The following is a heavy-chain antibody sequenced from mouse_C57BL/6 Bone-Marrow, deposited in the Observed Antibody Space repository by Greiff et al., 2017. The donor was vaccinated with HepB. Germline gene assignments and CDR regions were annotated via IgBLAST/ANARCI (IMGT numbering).Heavy chain of an antibody. CDR3: ARWDYGSSYPYWYFDV. V-gene: IGHV1-78*01. CDR2: IYPRDGST. CDR1: GYTFTDHT. D-gene: IGHD1-1*01. Sequence: VQLQQSDAELVKPGASVKISCKVSGYTFTDHTIHWMKQRPEQGLEWIGYIYPRDGSTKYNEKFKGKATLTADKSSSTAYMQLNSLTSEDSAVYVCARWDYGSSYPYWYFDVWGTGTTVTVSS. J-gene: IGHJ1*03.